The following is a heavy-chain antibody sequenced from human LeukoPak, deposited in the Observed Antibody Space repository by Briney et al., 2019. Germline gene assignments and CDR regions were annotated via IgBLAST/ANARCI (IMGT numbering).Heavy chain of an antibody. D-gene: IGHD2-15*01. J-gene: IGHJ4*02. CDR2: INSDGSST. Sequence: GGSLTLSCVASGFTFSNYWMHWVRQAPGKGLVWVSRINSDGSSTRYADSVKGRFTISRDNAKNTVYLQMNSLRAEDTAVYKCARLKGYCRGGSCYSYYFDYWGQGALVTVSS. CDR1: GFTFSNYW. CDR3: ARLKGYCRGGSCYSYYFDY. V-gene: IGHV3-74*01.